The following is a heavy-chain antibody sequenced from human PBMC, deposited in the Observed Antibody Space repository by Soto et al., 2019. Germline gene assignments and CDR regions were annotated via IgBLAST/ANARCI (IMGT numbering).Heavy chain of an antibody. Sequence: PSETLSLTCTVSGGSVSRRFYYYNWIRQPPGKGLEWIGYIYDSVTTNYNSSLESRLTISVDTSKNLFSLRLSSVTAADTAVYYCVGADCGNYYHVFQMWGQGKMVTVS. J-gene: IGHJ3*02. V-gene: IGHV4-61*01. CDR3: VGADCGNYYHVFQM. CDR2: IYDSVTT. CDR1: GGSVSRRFYY. D-gene: IGHD1-26*01.